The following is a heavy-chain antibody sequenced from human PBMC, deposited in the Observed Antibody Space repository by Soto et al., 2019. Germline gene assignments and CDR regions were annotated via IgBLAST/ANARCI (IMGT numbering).Heavy chain of an antibody. CDR2: IYYSGSN. J-gene: IGHJ5*02. Sequence: QVQLQESGPGLVKPSQTLSLTCTVSGGSISGGDYYWSWIRQPPGKGLEWIGYIYYSGSNYYNPSLKGRVTISVDTSKNQFSLKLSSVTAADTAVYYCARGGVVTLNWFDPWGQGTLVTVSS. CDR1: GGSISGGDYY. CDR3: ARGGVVTLNWFDP. V-gene: IGHV4-30-4*01. D-gene: IGHD3-22*01.